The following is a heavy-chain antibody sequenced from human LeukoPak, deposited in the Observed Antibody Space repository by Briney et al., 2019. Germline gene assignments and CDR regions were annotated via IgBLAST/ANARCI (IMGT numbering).Heavy chain of an antibody. V-gene: IGHV4-59*01. CDR3: ARDARGIVGATGFDY. CDR1: GGSISSYY. J-gene: IGHJ4*02. CDR2: IYYSGST. D-gene: IGHD1-26*01. Sequence: SETLSLTCTVSGGSISSYYWSWIRQPPGKGLEWIGYIYYSGSTNYNPPLKSRVTISVDTSKNQFSLKLSSVTAADTAVYYCARDARGIVGATGFDYWGQGTLVTVSS.